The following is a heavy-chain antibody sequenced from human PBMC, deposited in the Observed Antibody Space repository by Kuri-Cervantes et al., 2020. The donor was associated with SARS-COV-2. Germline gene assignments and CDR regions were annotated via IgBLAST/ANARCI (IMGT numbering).Heavy chain of an antibody. Sequence: KISCKASGGTFSSYAISWVRQAPGQGLEWMGRIIPILGIANYAQKFQGRVTITADKSTSTAYMELSSLRSEDTAVYYCARSANYGSGSYYMSYGMDVWGQGTTVTVSS. V-gene: IGHV1-69*04. CDR3: ARSANYGSGSYYMSYGMDV. CDR1: GGTFSSYA. J-gene: IGHJ6*02. CDR2: IIPILGIA. D-gene: IGHD3-10*01.